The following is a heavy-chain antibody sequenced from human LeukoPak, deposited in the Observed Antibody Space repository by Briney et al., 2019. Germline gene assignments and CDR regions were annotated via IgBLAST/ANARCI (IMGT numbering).Heavy chain of an antibody. CDR3: AKDMDDSSGYCDY. CDR1: GFTFSDYA. CDR2: ISYDGSNK. J-gene: IGHJ4*02. D-gene: IGHD3-22*01. Sequence: GGSLRLSCAASGFTFSDYAIHWVRQAPGKGLEWVAVISYDGSNKYYADSVKGRFTISRDNSKNTLYLQMNSLRAEDTALYYCAKDMDDSSGYCDYWGQGTLVTVSS. V-gene: IGHV3-30*04.